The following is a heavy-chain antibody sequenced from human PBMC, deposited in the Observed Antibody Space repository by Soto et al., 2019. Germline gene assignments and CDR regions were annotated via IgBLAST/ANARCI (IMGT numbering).Heavy chain of an antibody. J-gene: IGHJ6*02. Sequence: GASVKVSCKASGGTFSSYAISWVRQAPGQGLERMGGIIPIFGTANYAQKFQGGVTITADKSTSTAYMELSSLRSEDTAVYYCARSGPKGDDFWSGPEFYYYGMDVWGQGTTVTVSS. CDR1: GGTFSSYA. D-gene: IGHD3-3*01. CDR2: IIPIFGTA. V-gene: IGHV1-69*06. CDR3: ARSGPKGDDFWSGPEFYYYGMDV.